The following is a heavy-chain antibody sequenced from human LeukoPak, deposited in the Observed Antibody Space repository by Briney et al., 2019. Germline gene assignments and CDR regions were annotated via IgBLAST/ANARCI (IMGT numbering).Heavy chain of an antibody. CDR3: ARVQLEPPLNYGMDV. J-gene: IGHJ6*02. V-gene: IGHV3-33*01. CDR1: GFTFSSYG. D-gene: IGHD1-1*01. Sequence: PGGSLRLSCAASGFTFSSYGMHWVRQAPGKGLEWVAVIWYDGSNKYYADSVKGRFTISRDNPKNTLYLQMNSLRAEDTAVYYCARVQLEPPLNYGMDVWGQGTTVTVSS. CDR2: IWYDGSNK.